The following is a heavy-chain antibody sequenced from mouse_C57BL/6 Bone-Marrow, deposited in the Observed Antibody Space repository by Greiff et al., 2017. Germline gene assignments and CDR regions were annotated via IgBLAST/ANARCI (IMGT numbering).Heavy chain of an antibody. Sequence: QVTLKVSGAELVRPGASVTLSCKASGYTFTDYEMHWVKQTPVHGLEWIGAIDPETGGTAYNQKFKGKAILTADKSSSTAYMELRSLTSEDSAVYYCTRRRYYGSSAWFAYWGQGTLVTVSA. J-gene: IGHJ3*01. CDR3: TRRRYYGSSAWFAY. CDR1: GYTFTDYE. V-gene: IGHV1-15*01. D-gene: IGHD1-1*01. CDR2: IDPETGGT.